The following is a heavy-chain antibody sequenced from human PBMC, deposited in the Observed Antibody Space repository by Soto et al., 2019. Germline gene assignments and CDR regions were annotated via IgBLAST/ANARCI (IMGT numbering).Heavy chain of an antibody. CDR3: ATPVEGGHLLFCYFDY. CDR1: GLTFSSYA. CDR2: ISGSGGST. Sequence: EVQLLESGGGLVQPGGCLRLSCAASGLTFSSYAMSWVRQAPGKGLEWVTAISGSGGSTYYAASVKGRFTISSDNSKNTAYLQMKSQQNEDTALSYCATPVEGGHLLFCYFDYWGQGPLVTLSS. D-gene: IGHD2-21*01. J-gene: IGHJ4*02. V-gene: IGHV3-23*01.